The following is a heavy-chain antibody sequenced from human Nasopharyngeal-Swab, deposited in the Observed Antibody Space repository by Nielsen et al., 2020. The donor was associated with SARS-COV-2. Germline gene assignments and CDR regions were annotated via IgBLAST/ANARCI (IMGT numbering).Heavy chain of an antibody. D-gene: IGHD1-20*01. J-gene: IGHJ6*02. CDR2: INPNSGGT. CDR3: ARRLTGTEKDYYYGMDV. V-gene: IGHV1-2*06. Sequence: WVRQAPGQGLEWMGRINPNSGGTNCAQKFQGRVTMTRDTSISTAYMELSRLRSDDTAVYYCARRLTGTEKDYYYGMDVWGQGTTVTVSS.